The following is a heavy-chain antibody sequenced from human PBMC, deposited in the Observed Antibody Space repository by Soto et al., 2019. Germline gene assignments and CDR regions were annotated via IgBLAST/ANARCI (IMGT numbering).Heavy chain of an antibody. CDR3: ARRRYGDADAFDI. D-gene: IGHD4-17*01. Sequence: QVQLVQSGAEVKKPGSSVKVSCKASGGTFSSYTISWVRQAPGQGLEWMGRIIPILGIANYAQKFQGRVTITADKSTRTAYMELSSLISEDTAVYYCARRRYGDADAFDIWGQGIMVTVSS. J-gene: IGHJ3*02. V-gene: IGHV1-69*02. CDR1: GGTFSSYT. CDR2: IIPILGIA.